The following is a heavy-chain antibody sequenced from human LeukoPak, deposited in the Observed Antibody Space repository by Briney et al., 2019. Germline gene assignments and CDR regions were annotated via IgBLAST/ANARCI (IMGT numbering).Heavy chain of an antibody. CDR3: ARVGDYVWGSYRCNAFDI. D-gene: IGHD3-16*02. CDR1: GGSISSGSYY. V-gene: IGHV4-61*02. CDR2: IYTSGST. J-gene: IGHJ3*02. Sequence: SETLSLTCTVSGGSISSGSYYWSWIRQPAGKGLEWIGRIYTSGSTNYNPSLKSRVTISVDTSKNQFSLKLSSVTAADTAVYYCARVGDYVWGSYRCNAFDIWGQGTMVTVSS.